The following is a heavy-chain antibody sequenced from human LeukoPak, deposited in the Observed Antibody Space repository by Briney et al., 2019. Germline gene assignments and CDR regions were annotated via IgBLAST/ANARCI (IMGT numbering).Heavy chain of an antibody. CDR2: IRGSGGST. CDR3: AKVVGAINYYYYYMDV. CDR1: GFTFSSYA. J-gene: IGHJ6*03. D-gene: IGHD1-26*01. V-gene: IGHV3-23*01. Sequence: PGGSLRLSCAASGFTFSSYAMSWVRQAPGKGLEWVSAIRGSGGSTYYADSVKGRFTISRDNSKNTLYLQMNSLRAEDTAVYYCAKVVGAINYYYYYMDVWGKGTTVTVSS.